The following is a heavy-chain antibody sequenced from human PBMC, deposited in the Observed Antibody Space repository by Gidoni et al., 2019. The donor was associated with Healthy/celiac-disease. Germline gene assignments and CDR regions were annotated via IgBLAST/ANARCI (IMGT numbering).Heavy chain of an antibody. CDR3: ARDTPTYYDSTDAFDI. J-gene: IGHJ3*02. Sequence: QVQLVESGGGVVQPGRSLRLSCAASGFPFSSYAMHWVRQAPGKGLEWVAVISYDGSNKYYADSVKGRFTISRDNSKNTLYLRMNSLRAEDTAVYYCARDTPTYYDSTDAFDIWGQGTMVTVSS. CDR2: ISYDGSNK. V-gene: IGHV3-30-3*01. D-gene: IGHD3-22*01. CDR1: GFPFSSYA.